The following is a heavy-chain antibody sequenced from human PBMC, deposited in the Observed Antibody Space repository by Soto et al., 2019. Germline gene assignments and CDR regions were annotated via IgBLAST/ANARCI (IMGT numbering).Heavy chain of an antibody. V-gene: IGHV4-59*08. CDR1: GGSPSSYY. Sequence: QVQLPESGPCLVTPSEPLSLPCTVPGGSPSSYYWSWLRPPPGTGLGWIGYNSYSGSTDYNPSLKRRVTIAVDTSKNQFALKLSSATAADTAGYDCARHGGSYSFDYWGQGTLVTVSS. J-gene: IGHJ4*02. CDR2: NSYSGST. CDR3: ARHGGSYSFDY. D-gene: IGHD1-26*01.